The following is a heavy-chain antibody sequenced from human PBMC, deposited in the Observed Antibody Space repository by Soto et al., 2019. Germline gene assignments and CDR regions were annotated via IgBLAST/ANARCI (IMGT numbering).Heavy chain of an antibody. CDR1: GFTFSSNW. V-gene: IGHV3-74*01. CDR3: ARIRLDYGDYYYYYGMDV. D-gene: IGHD4-17*01. J-gene: IGHJ6*02. CDR2: INSDGSSL. Sequence: GGSLRLSCAASGFTFSSNWMHWVRQAPGKGLVWVSRINSDGSSLTYADSVKGRFTISRDNAKNSLYLQMNSLRDEDTAVYYCARIRLDYGDYYYYYGMDVWGQGTTVTVSS.